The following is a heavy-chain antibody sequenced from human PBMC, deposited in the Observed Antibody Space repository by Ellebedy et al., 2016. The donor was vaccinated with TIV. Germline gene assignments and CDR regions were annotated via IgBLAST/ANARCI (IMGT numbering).Heavy chain of an antibody. CDR2: ISSSSRNI. D-gene: IGHD2-2*01. J-gene: IGHJ4*02. V-gene: IGHV3-21*01. CDR3: ARDLYCSSSSCYGYDY. Sequence: GESLKISCAASGFTFSSYTMTWVRQAPGKGLEWVSSISSSSRNIYYTDSLKGRFTISRDNAKNSLYLQMNSLRAEDTAVYYCARDLYCSSSSCYGYDYWGQGTLVTVSS. CDR1: GFTFSSYT.